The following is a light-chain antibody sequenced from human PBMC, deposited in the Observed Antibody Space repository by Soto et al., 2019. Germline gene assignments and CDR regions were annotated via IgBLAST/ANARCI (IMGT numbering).Light chain of an antibody. J-gene: IGLJ1*01. CDR2: EVN. CDR3: SSYAGSNTPYV. CDR1: SSDVGGYNY. V-gene: IGLV2-8*01. Sequence: QSVTISCTGTSSDVGGYNYVSWYQHHPGNAPKLMIYEVNKRTSGVPDRFSGSKSGNTASLTVSGLQAEDEADYYCSSYAGSNTPYVFGTGTKVTVL.